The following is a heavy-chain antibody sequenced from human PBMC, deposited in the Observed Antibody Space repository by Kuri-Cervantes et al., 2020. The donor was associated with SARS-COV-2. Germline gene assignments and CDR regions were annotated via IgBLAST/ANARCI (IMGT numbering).Heavy chain of an antibody. V-gene: IGHV1-18*04. Sequence: ASVKVSCKASGYTFPNYGINWVRQAPGQGLEWMGWISAYNGVTFFAHNFQGRVTMTVDASTSTAYMELRSLRSDDTAVYYCARDPCGIDCWRRLDYWGQGTLVTVSS. CDR2: ISAYNGVT. J-gene: IGHJ4*02. CDR3: ARDPCGIDCWRRLDY. CDR1: GYTFPNYG. D-gene: IGHD2-21*01.